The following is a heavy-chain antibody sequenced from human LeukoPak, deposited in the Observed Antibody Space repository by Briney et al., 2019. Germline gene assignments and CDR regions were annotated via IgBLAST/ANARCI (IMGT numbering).Heavy chain of an antibody. CDR1: GFTFSTYG. CDR3: AKMQGFFDY. J-gene: IGHJ4*02. Sequence: PGGSLKLPVLASGFTFSTYGMSWFRQAPGKGLEWVSAITGTSANTYYADSVKGRFTISRDNSKNTLYLQMNSLRAEDTAIYYCAKMQGFFDYWGQGTLVTVSS. V-gene: IGHV3-23*01. CDR2: ITGTSANT.